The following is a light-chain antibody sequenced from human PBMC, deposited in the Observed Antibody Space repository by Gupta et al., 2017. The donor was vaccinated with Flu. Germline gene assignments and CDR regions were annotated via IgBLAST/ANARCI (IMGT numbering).Light chain of an antibody. CDR3: QLWDTNSDHWV. CDR2: DDD. V-gene: IGLV3-21*02. Sequence: SYVLTQPPSVSVAPGPAARSTCGGNNIGSESVHWYQQSRGQAPVLVVYDDDDRPSGIPERFSGSKFGNTATLTISTVEVGDEADYYCQLWDTNSDHWVFGGGTKLTV. CDR1: NIGSES. J-gene: IGLJ2*01.